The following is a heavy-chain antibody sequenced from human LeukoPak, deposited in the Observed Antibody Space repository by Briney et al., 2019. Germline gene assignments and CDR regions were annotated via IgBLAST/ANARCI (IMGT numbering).Heavy chain of an antibody. CDR3: ARVPHDYSDYVAY. V-gene: IGHV3-48*04. J-gene: IGHJ4*02. CDR1: GFSFATYS. Sequence: TGGSLRLSCAASGFSFATYSMNWFRQAPGKGLEWVAYISFSSTTIFYADFVKGRFTISRDNAQNSLYLQMSSLRAEDTAVYYCARVPHDYSDYVAYWGQGTLVTVSS. CDR2: ISFSSTTI. D-gene: IGHD4-11*01.